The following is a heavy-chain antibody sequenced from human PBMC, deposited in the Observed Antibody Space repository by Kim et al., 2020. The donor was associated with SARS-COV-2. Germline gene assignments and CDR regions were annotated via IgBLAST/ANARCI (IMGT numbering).Heavy chain of an antibody. V-gene: IGHV4-59*01. CDR3: ARDGYYGDSGLYYFDS. J-gene: IGHJ4*02. D-gene: IGHD3-10*01. Sequence: PARKRRVTISLDTSKNEVSLKLTSVSAADTAVYYCARDGYYGDSGLYYFDSWGQGTLVTVSS.